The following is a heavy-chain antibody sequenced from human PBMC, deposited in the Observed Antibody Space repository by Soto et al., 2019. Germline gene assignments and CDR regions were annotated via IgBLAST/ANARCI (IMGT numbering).Heavy chain of an antibody. Sequence: GGSLRLSCAVSGFSFGTYWMSWVRQAPGKGLDWVSGITGSGRDTYYADSVKGRFTISRDNSKNMVFLQMNSLRAEDTALYYCAKNGLDNSPSAIDSWGPGTLVTVSS. CDR3: AKNGLDNSPSAIDS. V-gene: IGHV3-23*01. D-gene: IGHD2-8*01. CDR2: ITGSGRDT. J-gene: IGHJ4*02. CDR1: GFSFGTYW.